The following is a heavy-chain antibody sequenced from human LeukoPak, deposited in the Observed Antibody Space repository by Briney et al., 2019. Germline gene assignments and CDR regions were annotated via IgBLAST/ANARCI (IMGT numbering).Heavy chain of an antibody. CDR2: INHSGSS. V-gene: IGHV4-34*01. D-gene: IGHD3-22*01. CDR1: GGSFSGYS. J-gene: IGHJ5*02. CDR3: ARGPMRGWFDP. Sequence: PSETLSLTCAVYGGSFSGYSWNWLRQPPGKGLEWIGEINHSGSSNYNPSLTSRVTISLDTSKSQFSLKLSSVTAGDTAVYYCARGPMRGWFDPWGQGTLVTVSS.